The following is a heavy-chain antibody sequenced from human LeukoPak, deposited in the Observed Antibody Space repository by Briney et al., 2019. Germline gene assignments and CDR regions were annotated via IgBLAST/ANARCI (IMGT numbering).Heavy chain of an antibody. J-gene: IGHJ4*02. Sequence: GGSLRLSCAASGFAFSSYWMSWVRQAPGKGLEWVANIKQDGSEKYYVDSVKGRFTISRDNAKNSLYLQMNSLRAEDTAVYYCASEGYSMHYFDYWGQGTLVTVSS. CDR1: GFAFSSYW. V-gene: IGHV3-7*01. D-gene: IGHD5-18*01. CDR2: IKQDGSEK. CDR3: ASEGYSMHYFDY.